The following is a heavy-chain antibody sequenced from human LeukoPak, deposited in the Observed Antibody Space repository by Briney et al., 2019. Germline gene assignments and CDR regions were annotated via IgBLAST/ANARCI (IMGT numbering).Heavy chain of an antibody. CDR2: INHSGST. CDR1: GGSISSYY. Sequence: SETLSLTCTVSGGSISSYYWSWIRQPPGKGLEWIGEINHSGSTNYNPSLKSRVTISVDTSKNQFSLRLSSVTAADTAVYYCARGRSVVVPAAHYFFDYWGQGTPVTVSS. D-gene: IGHD2-2*01. V-gene: IGHV4-34*01. CDR3: ARGRSVVVPAAHYFFDY. J-gene: IGHJ4*02.